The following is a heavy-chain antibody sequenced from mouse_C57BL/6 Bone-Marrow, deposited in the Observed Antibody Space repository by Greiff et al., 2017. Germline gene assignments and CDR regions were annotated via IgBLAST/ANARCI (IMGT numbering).Heavy chain of an antibody. CDR1: GYTFTNYW. CDR3: ARSGEECCYDMDY. J-gene: IGHJ4*01. D-gene: IGHD2-13*01. V-gene: IGHV1-63*01. Sequence: LQESGAELVRPGTSVKMSCKASGYTFTNYWIGWAKQRPGQGLEWIGDIYPGGGYTNYNEKFKGKATLTADKSSSTAYMQFSSLTSEDSAIYYCARSGEECCYDMDYWGQGTSVTVSS. CDR2: IYPGGGYT.